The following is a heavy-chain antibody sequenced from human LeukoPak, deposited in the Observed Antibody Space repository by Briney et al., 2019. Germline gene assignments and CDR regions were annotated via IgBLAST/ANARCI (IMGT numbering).Heavy chain of an antibody. CDR3: ARGGSSSWYDY. CDR2: INWNGGST. Sequence: GGSLRLSCAASGFTFDDYGMSWVRQAPGKGLEWVSGINWNGGSTGYADSVKGRFTISRDYAKNSLYLQMNSLRAEDTASYYCARGGSSSWYDYWGQGTLVTVSS. D-gene: IGHD6-13*01. J-gene: IGHJ4*02. CDR1: GFTFDDYG. V-gene: IGHV3-20*04.